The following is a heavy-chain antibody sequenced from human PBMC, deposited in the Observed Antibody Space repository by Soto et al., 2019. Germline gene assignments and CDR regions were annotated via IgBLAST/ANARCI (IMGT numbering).Heavy chain of an antibody. CDR3: ARVEYYDSSATFDY. Sequence: SLRLSCAASGFTSSSYAMHWVRQAPGKGLEWVAVISYDGSNKYYADSVKGRFTISRDNSKNTLYLQMNSLRAEDTAVYYCARVEYYDSSATFDYWGQGTLVTVSS. J-gene: IGHJ4*02. V-gene: IGHV3-30-3*01. CDR2: ISYDGSNK. CDR1: GFTSSSYA. D-gene: IGHD3-22*01.